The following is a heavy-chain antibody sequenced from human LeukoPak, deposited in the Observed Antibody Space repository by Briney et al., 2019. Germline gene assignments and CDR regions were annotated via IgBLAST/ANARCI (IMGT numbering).Heavy chain of an antibody. D-gene: IGHD3-22*01. CDR3: ARSERVTMIVVVITYFDY. CDR2: ISSSGSTI. J-gene: IGHJ4*02. Sequence: GGSLRLSCAASGFTFSSYEMNWVRQAPGKGLEWVSYISSSGSTIYYADSVKGRFSISRDNAKNSLYLQMNSLRAEDTAVYYCARSERVTMIVVVITYFDYWGQGTLVTVSS. V-gene: IGHV3-48*03. CDR1: GFTFSSYE.